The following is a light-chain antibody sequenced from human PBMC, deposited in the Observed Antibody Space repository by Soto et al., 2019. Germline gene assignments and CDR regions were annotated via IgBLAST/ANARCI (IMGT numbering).Light chain of an antibody. V-gene: IGLV1-40*01. J-gene: IGLJ1*01. Sequence: QSVLTQPPSVSGAPGQRVTISCTGSSSNIGATYDVQWYQQLPETAPKLLINGNTNRPSGVPDRFSGSKSGTSASLAITGLQADDEADYYCQSYDSSLSAHYVFGTGTKLTVL. CDR3: QSYDSSLSAHYV. CDR2: GNT. CDR1: SSNIGATYD.